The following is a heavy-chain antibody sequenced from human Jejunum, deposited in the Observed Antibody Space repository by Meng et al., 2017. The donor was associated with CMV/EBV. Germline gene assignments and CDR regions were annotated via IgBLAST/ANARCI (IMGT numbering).Heavy chain of an antibody. Sequence: YYWNWIRQSPGKGLEWIGYIYHTGGTTYNPPLKSRVSISVDTSKNQFSLRLSSVTPADTAVYYCARLKLVVPAAARDYYYGLDVWGQGTTVTVSS. CDR3: ARLKLVVPAAARDYYYGLDV. V-gene: IGHV4-59*01. J-gene: IGHJ6*02. D-gene: IGHD2-2*01. CDR1: YY. CDR2: IYHTGGT.